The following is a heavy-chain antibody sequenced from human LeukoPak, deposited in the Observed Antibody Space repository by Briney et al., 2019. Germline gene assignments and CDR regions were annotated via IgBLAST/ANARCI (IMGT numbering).Heavy chain of an antibody. V-gene: IGHV4-59*08. CDR1: GGSISTYY. J-gene: IGHJ3*01. D-gene: IGHD2-15*01. Sequence: PSETLSLTCTVSGGSISTYYWSRIRQPPGKGLEWIGYIYHSGSTNQNPSLKSRVTISVDTSENQFSLKLTSVTAADTAVYYCARMVIRAYCSGGSCYEHAFDVWGQGTMVTVSS. CDR2: IYHSGST. CDR3: ARMVIRAYCSGGSCYEHAFDV.